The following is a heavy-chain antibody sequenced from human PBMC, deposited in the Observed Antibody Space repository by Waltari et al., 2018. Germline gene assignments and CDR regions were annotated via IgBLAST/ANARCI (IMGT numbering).Heavy chain of an antibody. D-gene: IGHD2-2*01. CDR2: IKKDGSEK. CDR1: KFTFGDYW. J-gene: IGHJ5*02. Sequence: EVQLVESGGGLVQPGGSLRLSGTGSKFTFGDYWMSWVRQAQGRGLEWVANIKKDGSEKYHADSVRGRFTISRDNAKNSVYLQMNSLRVEDTAVYYCARSVWDIIIVKAGHNWFDPWGQGTLVTVSS. CDR3: ARSVWDIIIVKAGHNWFDP. V-gene: IGHV3-7*01.